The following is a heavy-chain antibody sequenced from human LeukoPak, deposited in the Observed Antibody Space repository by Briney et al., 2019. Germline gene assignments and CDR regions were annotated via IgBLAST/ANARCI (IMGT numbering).Heavy chain of an antibody. Sequence: SETLSLTCAVYGGSFSGYYWSWIRQPPGKGLEWIGEINHSGSTNYNPSLKSRVTISVDTSKNQFSLKLSSVTAADTAVYYCAREVVATILRWGTFDYWGQGTLVTASS. V-gene: IGHV4-34*01. J-gene: IGHJ4*02. D-gene: IGHD5-12*01. CDR3: AREVVATILRWGTFDY. CDR1: GGSFSGYY. CDR2: INHSGST.